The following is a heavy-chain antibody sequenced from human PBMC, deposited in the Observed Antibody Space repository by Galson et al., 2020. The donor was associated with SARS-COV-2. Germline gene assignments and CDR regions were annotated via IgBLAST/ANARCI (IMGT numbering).Heavy chain of an antibody. CDR3: ARAAGRNIDAFDI. D-gene: IGHD4-4*01. Sequence: SLRLSCVASGITFSNFAMHWVRQAPGKGLEWVAAIWFDGSKKYYGDSVKGRFTISRDNSKNALYLQMNSLRVEDTATYYCARAAGRNIDAFDIWSQGTLVTVST. V-gene: IGHV3-33*01. CDR1: GITFSNFA. J-gene: IGHJ3*02. CDR2: IWFDGSKK.